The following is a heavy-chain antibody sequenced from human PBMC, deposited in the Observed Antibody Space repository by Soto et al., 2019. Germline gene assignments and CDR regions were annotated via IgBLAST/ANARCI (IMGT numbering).Heavy chain of an antibody. D-gene: IGHD6-6*01. V-gene: IGHV4-61*08. CDR3: ARDQSIAVRPGHFDY. CDR1: GGSISSGGYF. J-gene: IGHJ4*02. Sequence: SETLSLTCTVSGGSISSGGYFWSWVRQHPGKGLEWIGNIYYSGSTNYNPSLKSRVTISVDTSKNQFSLRLSSVTAADTAVYYCARDQSIAVRPGHFDYWGQGTLVTVSS. CDR2: IYYSGST.